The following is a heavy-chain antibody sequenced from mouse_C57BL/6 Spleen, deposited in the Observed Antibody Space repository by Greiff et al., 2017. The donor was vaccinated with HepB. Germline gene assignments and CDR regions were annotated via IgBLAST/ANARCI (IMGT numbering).Heavy chain of an antibody. J-gene: IGHJ2*01. D-gene: IGHD1-1*01. Sequence: VQLQQSGPELVKPGASVKISCKASGYTFTDYYMNWVKQSHGKSLEWIGDINPNNGGTSYNQKFKGKATLTVDKSSSTAYMELRSLTSEDSAVYYCARSPRYYGSSYEDYWGQGTTLTVSS. CDR3: ARSPRYYGSSYEDY. V-gene: IGHV1-26*01. CDR2: INPNNGGT. CDR1: GYTFTDYY.